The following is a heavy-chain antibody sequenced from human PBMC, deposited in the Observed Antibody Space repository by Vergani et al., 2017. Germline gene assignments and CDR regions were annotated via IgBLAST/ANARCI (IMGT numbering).Heavy chain of an antibody. Sequence: ELQLVESGGGLVQPGGSLRLSCAASGSTVSGHYMTWVRQAPGKGLEWVSHTYSRDETYYADSVKGRVTISRDTSKNTLHLQINNLRVVDTAVYYCARGNYYCSGTYVDPWGQETLVTVSS. CDR1: GSTVSGHY. J-gene: IGHJ5*02. CDR3: ARGNYYCSGTYVDP. V-gene: IGHV3-66*02. D-gene: IGHD3-10*01. CDR2: TYSRDET.